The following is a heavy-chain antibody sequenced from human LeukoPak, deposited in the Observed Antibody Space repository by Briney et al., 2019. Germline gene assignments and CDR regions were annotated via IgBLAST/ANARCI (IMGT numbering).Heavy chain of an antibody. CDR2: ISAYNGNT. CDR1: GYTFTNYG. V-gene: IGHV1-18*01. Sequence: ASVKVSCKASGYTFTNYGITWVRQAPGQRPAWMGWISAYNGNTNYEQNLQGRVTMTTDTSTNTAYMELRNLRSDDTAVYYCARVSSTTYRDWFDPWGRGTLVTVSS. CDR3: ARVSSTTYRDWFDP. D-gene: IGHD2/OR15-2a*01. J-gene: IGHJ5*02.